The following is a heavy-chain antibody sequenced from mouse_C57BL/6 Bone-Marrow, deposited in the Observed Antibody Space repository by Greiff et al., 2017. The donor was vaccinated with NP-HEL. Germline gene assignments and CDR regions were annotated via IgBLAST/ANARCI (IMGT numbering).Heavy chain of an antibody. CDR1: GYTFTSYW. CDR2: IYPGNSDT. V-gene: IGHV1-5*01. Sequence: VQLQQSGTVLARPGASVKMSCKTSGYTFTSYWMHWVKQRPGPGLEWIGAIYPGNSDTSYNQKFKGKAKLTAVTSASTAYMELSSLTNEDSAVYYCTRWVIYYGYDTGFAYWGQGTLVTVSA. CDR3: TRWVIYYGYDTGFAY. J-gene: IGHJ3*01. D-gene: IGHD2-2*01.